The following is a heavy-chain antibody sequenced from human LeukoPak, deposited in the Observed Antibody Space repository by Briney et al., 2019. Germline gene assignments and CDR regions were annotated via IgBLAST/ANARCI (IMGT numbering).Heavy chain of an antibody. D-gene: IGHD3-10*01. V-gene: IGHV3-23*01. CDR3: AKDRQGFGFGEQLDYYYMDV. CDR1: AFTFSRYA. CDR2: ISGSGGST. Sequence: GGSLRLSCAASAFTFSRYAMSWVRQVPGKGLEWVSAISGSGGSTYYADSVKGRFTISRDNSKNTLYLQMNSLRAEDTAVYYCAKDRQGFGFGEQLDYYYMDVWGKGTTVTVSS. J-gene: IGHJ6*03.